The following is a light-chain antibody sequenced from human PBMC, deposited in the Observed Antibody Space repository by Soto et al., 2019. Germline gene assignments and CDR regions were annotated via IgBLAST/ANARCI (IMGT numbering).Light chain of an antibody. CDR3: QQYNTYQFS. Sequence: DIQLTQSPSTLSRSVGDRLTITCRASHNISTWLVWYQQKPGKPPKLLIYDASTLENGVPARFSGGGSGTEFTLTVSSLHPDDFATYYCQQYNTYQFSFGPGTTVDF. V-gene: IGKV1-5*01. J-gene: IGKJ3*01. CDR1: HNISTW. CDR2: DAS.